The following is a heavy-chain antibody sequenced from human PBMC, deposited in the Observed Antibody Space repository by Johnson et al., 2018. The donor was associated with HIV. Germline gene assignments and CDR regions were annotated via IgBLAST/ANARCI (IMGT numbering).Heavy chain of an antibody. CDR3: AKDTGAYYDTFLALDI. J-gene: IGHJ3*02. CDR2: ISRSGSTI. V-gene: IGHV3-11*01. CDR1: GFTVSSNY. D-gene: IGHD3-22*01. Sequence: QVQLVESGGGLVQPGGSLRLSCAASGFTVSSNYMSWVRQAPGKGLEWVSYISRSGSTITYADSVKGRFTISRDNSKNTLYLEMNSLRAEDTAVYYCAKDTGAYYDTFLALDIWGQGTMVTVSS.